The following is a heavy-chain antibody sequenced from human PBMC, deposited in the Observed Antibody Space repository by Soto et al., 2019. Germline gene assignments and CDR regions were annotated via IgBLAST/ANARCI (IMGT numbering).Heavy chain of an antibody. V-gene: IGHV4-30-4*01. Sequence: QVQLQESGPGLVKPSQTLSLTCTVSGGSISDVDYSWSWIRKPPGKGLEWIGNIYNSGNTCSIPSLKSRLTISVGTSKNQFSLTLNSVTAADTDVYYCASGLYGDKVGQWGQGTLVTVSS. CDR3: ASGLYGDKVGQ. J-gene: IGHJ4*02. D-gene: IGHD2-21*01. CDR1: GGSISDVDYS. CDR2: IYNSGNT.